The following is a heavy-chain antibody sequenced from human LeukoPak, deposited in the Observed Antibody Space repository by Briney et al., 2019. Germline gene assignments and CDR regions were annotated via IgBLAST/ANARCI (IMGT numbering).Heavy chain of an antibody. D-gene: IGHD6-19*01. CDR3: ARHRTNGWSEFDP. CDR2: ISYSSSTI. J-gene: IGHJ5*02. V-gene: IGHV3-48*02. CDR1: GFTFSSYS. Sequence: GGSLRLSCAASGFTFSSYSMNWVRQAPGKGLEWVSYISYSSSTIYYADSVKGRFTISRDNAKKSLYLQMNSLRDEDTAVYFCARHRTNGWSEFDPWGQGTLVTVSS.